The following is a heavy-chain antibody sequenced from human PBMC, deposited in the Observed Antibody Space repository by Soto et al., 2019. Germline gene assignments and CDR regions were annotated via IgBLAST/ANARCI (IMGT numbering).Heavy chain of an antibody. J-gene: IGHJ4*02. CDR3: ARDLLTGAGTNDY. Sequence: SETLSLTCAVSGYSISSGYYWGWIRQPPGKGLEWIGSIYHSGSTYYNPSLKSRVTISVDTSKNQFSLKLSSVTAADTAVYYCARDLLTGAGTNDYWGQGTLVTIS. D-gene: IGHD1-7*01. CDR1: GYSISSGYY. CDR2: IYHSGST. V-gene: IGHV4-38-2*02.